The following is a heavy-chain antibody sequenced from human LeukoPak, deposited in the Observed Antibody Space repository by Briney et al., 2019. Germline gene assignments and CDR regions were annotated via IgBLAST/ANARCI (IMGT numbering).Heavy chain of an antibody. Sequence: SETLSLTCTVSGGSISSYYWSWIRQPPGKGLEWIGYIYYSGTTNYNPSLKSRVTISVDTSKNQFSLKLSSVTAADTAVYYCARLGDYYWGETYYFDYWGQGTLVTVSS. CDR3: ARLGDYYWGETYYFDY. CDR2: IYYSGTT. V-gene: IGHV4-59*01. J-gene: IGHJ4*02. CDR1: GGSISSYY. D-gene: IGHD3-22*01.